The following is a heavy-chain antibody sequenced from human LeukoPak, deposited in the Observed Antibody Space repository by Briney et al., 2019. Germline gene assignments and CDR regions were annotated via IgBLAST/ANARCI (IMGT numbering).Heavy chain of an antibody. D-gene: IGHD3-3*01. J-gene: IGHJ4*02. V-gene: IGHV3-30-3*01. CDR1: GFTFSNYA. CDR2: ISDGGSDE. Sequence: GGSLRLSCAVSGFTFSNYAMHWVRQAPGKGLEWVAIISDGGSDEYYAESVKGRFTISRDNSKDTLFLQMNSLRPEDAAVYYCAGGFGVVIANFDYWGQGTLVTVSS. CDR3: AGGFGVVIANFDY.